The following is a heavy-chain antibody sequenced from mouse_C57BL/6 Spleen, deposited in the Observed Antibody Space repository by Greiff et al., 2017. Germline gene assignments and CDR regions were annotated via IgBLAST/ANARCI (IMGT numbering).Heavy chain of an antibody. D-gene: IGHD4-1*01. CDR3: ARHVRVWDWVDH. Sequence: EVMLVESGGDLVKPGGSLKLSCAASGFTFSSYGMSWVRQTPDKRLEWVATISSGGSYTYYPDSVKGRFTISRYNAKNTLYLQMSSLKSEDTAMYYCARHVRVWDWVDHWGQGTSSTVSS. CDR2: ISSGGSYT. V-gene: IGHV5-6*01. CDR1: GFTFSSYG. J-gene: IGHJ4*01.